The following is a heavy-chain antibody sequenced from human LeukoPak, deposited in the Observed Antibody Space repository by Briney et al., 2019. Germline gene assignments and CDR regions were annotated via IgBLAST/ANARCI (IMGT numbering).Heavy chain of an antibody. J-gene: IGHJ3*02. CDR2: ISGSGSST. Sequence: PGGSLRLSCAAPGFTFSSYAMSWVRQAPGKGLEWVSAISGSGSSTYYADSVKGRFTISRDNSKNTLYLQMYSLRAEDTAVYYCAKIFGVVIINDAFDIWGQGTMVTVSS. CDR3: AKIFGVVIINDAFDI. CDR1: GFTFSSYA. V-gene: IGHV3-23*01. D-gene: IGHD3-3*01.